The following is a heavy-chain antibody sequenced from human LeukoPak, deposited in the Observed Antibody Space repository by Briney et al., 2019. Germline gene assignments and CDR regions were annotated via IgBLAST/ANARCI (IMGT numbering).Heavy chain of an antibody. J-gene: IGHJ3*02. V-gene: IGHV1-3*01. D-gene: IGHD4-11*01. Sequence: GGSLRLSCPASGFILNDYGMHWVRQAPGKGLEWMGWINAGNGNTKYSQKFQGRVTITRDTSASTAYMELSSLRSEDTAVYYCARAEYSVTDAFDIWGQGTMVTVSS. CDR1: GFILNDYG. CDR2: INAGNGNT. CDR3: ARAEYSVTDAFDI.